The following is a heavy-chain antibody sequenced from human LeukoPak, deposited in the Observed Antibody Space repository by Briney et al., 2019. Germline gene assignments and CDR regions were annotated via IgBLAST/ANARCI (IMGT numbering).Heavy chain of an antibody. CDR2: IRYDGSNK. Sequence: GGSLRLSCAASGFTFSSYGMHWVRQAPGKGLEWVAFIRYDGSNKYYADSVKGRFTISRDNSKNTLYLQMNSLRAEDTAVYYCARPHDISWAGSYFDYWGQGTLVTVSS. J-gene: IGHJ4*02. D-gene: IGHD3-10*01. CDR3: ARPHDISWAGSYFDY. CDR1: GFTFSSYG. V-gene: IGHV3-30*02.